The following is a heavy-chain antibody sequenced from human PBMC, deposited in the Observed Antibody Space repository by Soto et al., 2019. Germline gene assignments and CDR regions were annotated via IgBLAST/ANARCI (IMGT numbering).Heavy chain of an antibody. Sequence: EVQLVESGGGLIQPGGSLRLSCAASGFTVSSNYMSWVRQAPGKGLEWVSVIYSGGSTYYADSVKGRFTISRDNSKNTLDIQMNSLRAEDTAVYYCARDGPYDYVWGSYRTDAFDIWGQGTMVTVSS. J-gene: IGHJ3*02. D-gene: IGHD3-16*02. V-gene: IGHV3-53*01. CDR3: ARDGPYDYVWGSYRTDAFDI. CDR1: GFTVSSNY. CDR2: IYSGGST.